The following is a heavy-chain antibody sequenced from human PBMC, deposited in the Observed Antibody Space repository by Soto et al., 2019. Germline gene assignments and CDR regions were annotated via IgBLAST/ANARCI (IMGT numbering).Heavy chain of an antibody. J-gene: IGHJ3*01. CDR2: INPLGGST. CDR1: GCTFTSYY. D-gene: IGHD2-8*01. Sequence: AAAKVSSKASGCTFTSYYMHWVRQAPGPGLESMGLINPLGGSTSSAPPFQGTVTMTRATSTSTVYMELSSLRSEDTAVYYCARDMVWLPLSGAFDVWGQGTMVTVSS. CDR3: ARDMVWLPLSGAFDV. V-gene: IGHV1-46*01.